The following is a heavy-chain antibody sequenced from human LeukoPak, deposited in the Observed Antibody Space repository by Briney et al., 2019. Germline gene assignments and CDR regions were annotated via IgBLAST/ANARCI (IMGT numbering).Heavy chain of an antibody. J-gene: IGHJ3*02. CDR2: ISAYNGNT. V-gene: IGHV1-18*04. CDR1: GYIFTDYY. CDR3: ARPVGYCSGGSCYSSAFDI. Sequence: ASVKVSCKASGYIFTDYYMHWVRQAPGQGLEWMRWISAYNGNTNYAQNLQGRVTMTTDTSTSTAYMELRSLRSDDTAVYYCARPVGYCSGGSCYSSAFDIWGQGTMVTVSS. D-gene: IGHD2-15*01.